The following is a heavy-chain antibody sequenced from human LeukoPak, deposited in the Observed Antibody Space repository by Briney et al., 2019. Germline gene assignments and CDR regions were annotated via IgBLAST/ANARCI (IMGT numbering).Heavy chain of an antibody. J-gene: IGHJ4*02. V-gene: IGHV1-2*02. CDR1: GYTFTDYY. Sequence: ASVKVSCKASGYTFTDYYMHWVRQAPGQGLEWMGWIKPNSGDTNFAQKFQGRVAMTRDTSISTAYLELGSLRSDDTAVYFCARARWQLVPYFDSWGQGTLVTVSS. CDR3: ARARWQLVPYFDS. D-gene: IGHD6-6*01. CDR2: IKPNSGDT.